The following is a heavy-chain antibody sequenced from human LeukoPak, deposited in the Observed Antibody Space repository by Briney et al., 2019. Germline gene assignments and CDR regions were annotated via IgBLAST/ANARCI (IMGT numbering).Heavy chain of an antibody. Sequence: ASVKVSCKASGYTSTGYYMHWVRQAPGQGLEWMGWINPNSGGTNYAQKFQGRVTMTRDTSISTAYMELSRLRSDDTAVYYCARLYGSSFLPVGLLGGWFDPWGQGTLVTVSP. D-gene: IGHD6-6*01. CDR2: INPNSGGT. CDR1: GYTSTGYY. J-gene: IGHJ5*02. V-gene: IGHV1-2*02. CDR3: ARLYGSSFLPVGLLGGWFDP.